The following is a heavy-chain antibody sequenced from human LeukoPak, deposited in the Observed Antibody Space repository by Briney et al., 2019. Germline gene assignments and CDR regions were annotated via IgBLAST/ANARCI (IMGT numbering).Heavy chain of an antibody. D-gene: IGHD1-26*01. Sequence: SETLSLTCTVSGGSTSSYYWSWIREPAGKELEWIGRIYTRGSTNYNASLKSRVSMSVDTSKNQFSLKLSSVTAADTAVFYCARENSGSYREFDYWGQGTLVTVSS. CDR1: GGSTSSYY. J-gene: IGHJ4*02. CDR3: ARENSGSYREFDY. V-gene: IGHV4-4*07. CDR2: IYTRGST.